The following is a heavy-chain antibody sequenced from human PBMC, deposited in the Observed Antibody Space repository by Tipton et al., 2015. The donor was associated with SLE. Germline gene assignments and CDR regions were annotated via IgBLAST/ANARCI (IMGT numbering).Heavy chain of an antibody. CDR2: IYYGGTI. CDR1: VYSISSSHW. D-gene: IGHD4-17*01. V-gene: IGHV4-28*02. CDR3: AAMYGDARTNWFDS. J-gene: IGHJ5*01. Sequence: TLSLTCNVSVYSISSSHWWGWIRQPPGKGLEWIGHIYYGGTIYYSPSLKSRVTISLDTSMNQFSLKLNSVTAADTALYYCAAMYGDARTNWFDSWGQGTLVTVSS.